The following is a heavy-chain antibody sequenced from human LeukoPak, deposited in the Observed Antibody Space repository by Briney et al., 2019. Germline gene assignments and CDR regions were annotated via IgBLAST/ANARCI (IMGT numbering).Heavy chain of an antibody. Sequence: GGSLRLSCAASGFTFSSYWVTWVRQAPGKGLEWVANIKQDGSEKYYVDSVKGRFTISRDNTKNSLYLQMNSLRAVDTAVYYCARYSYSHGYFDYWGQGTLVTVSS. CDR2: IKQDGSEK. V-gene: IGHV3-7*01. J-gene: IGHJ4*02. CDR3: ARYSYSHGYFDY. D-gene: IGHD5-18*01. CDR1: GFTFSSYW.